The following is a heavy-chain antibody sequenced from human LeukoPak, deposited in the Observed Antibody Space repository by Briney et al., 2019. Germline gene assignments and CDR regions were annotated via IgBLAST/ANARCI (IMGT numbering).Heavy chain of an antibody. V-gene: IGHV1-24*01. J-gene: IGHJ4*02. Sequence: ASVKVSCKVSGYTLTELSMHWVRQAPGKGLGWMGGFDPEDGETIYAQKFQGRVTMTEDTSTDTAYMELSSLRSEDTAVDYCATYSSSWYYFDYWGQGTLVTVSS. CDR2: FDPEDGET. CDR1: GYTLTELS. CDR3: ATYSSSWYYFDY. D-gene: IGHD6-13*01.